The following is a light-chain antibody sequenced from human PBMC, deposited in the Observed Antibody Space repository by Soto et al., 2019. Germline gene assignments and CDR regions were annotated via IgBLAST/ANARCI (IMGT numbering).Light chain of an antibody. CDR2: DVN. V-gene: IGLV2-8*01. J-gene: IGLJ3*02. Sequence: QSALTQPPSASGSPGQSVTISCTGTSSDVGAYIFVSWYQQHPGKAPKLMVYDVNRRPPGVPDRFFGSKSGNTASLTVSGLQAEDEADYYCQSYDSSLSGRVFGGGTQLTVL. CDR1: SSDVGAYIF. CDR3: QSYDSSLSGRV.